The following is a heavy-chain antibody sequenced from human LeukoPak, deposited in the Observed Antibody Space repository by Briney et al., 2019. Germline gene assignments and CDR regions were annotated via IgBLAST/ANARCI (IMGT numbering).Heavy chain of an antibody. CDR2: ISGSGGST. CDR3: AKFPSPHCSSTSCYAQPYYYYYGMGV. CDR1: GFTFSSYA. V-gene: IGHV3-23*01. Sequence: PGGSLRLSCAASGFTFSSYAMSWVRQAPGKGLEWVSAISGSGGSTYYADSVKGRFTISRDNSKNTLYLQMNSLRAEDTAVYYCAKFPSPHCSSTSCYAQPYYYYYGMGVWGQGTTVTVSS. J-gene: IGHJ6*02. D-gene: IGHD2-2*01.